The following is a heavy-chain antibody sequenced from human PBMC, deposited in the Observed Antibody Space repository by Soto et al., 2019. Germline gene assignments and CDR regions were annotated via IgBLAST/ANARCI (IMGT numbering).Heavy chain of an antibody. V-gene: IGHV3-73*01. CDR2: IRSKANSYAT. J-gene: IGHJ4*02. CDR1: GFTFSGSA. CDR3: TRLPGTGGGGEKDY. D-gene: IGHD1-1*01. Sequence: EVQLVESGGGLVQPGGSLKLSCAASGFTFSGSAMHWVRQASGKGLEWVGRIRSKANSYATAYAASVKGRFTISRDDSKNTAYLQMNSLKTEDTAVYYCTRLPGTGGGGEKDYWGQGTLVTVSS.